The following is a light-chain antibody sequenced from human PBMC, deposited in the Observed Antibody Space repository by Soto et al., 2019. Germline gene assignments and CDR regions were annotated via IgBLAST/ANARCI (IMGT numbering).Light chain of an antibody. J-gene: IGLJ2*01. V-gene: IGLV1-51*01. CDR1: SSNIGSNF. Sequence: QSVLTQPPSVSAAQGQRVTISCSGSSSNIGSNFVAWYRQLPGTAPKLLIYDNNKRPSRIPDRFSGSRSGTSATLGITGLQTGDEADYYCGTWDTNLSAGVFGGGTKLTVL. CDR3: GTWDTNLSAGV. CDR2: DNN.